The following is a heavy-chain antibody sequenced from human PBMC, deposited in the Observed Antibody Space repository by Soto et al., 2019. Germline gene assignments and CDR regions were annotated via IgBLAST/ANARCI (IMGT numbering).Heavy chain of an antibody. V-gene: IGHV3-13*05. Sequence: EVQLVESGGGLVQPGGSLRLSCAASGFTFSSYDMHWVRQAPGKGLEWVSAIGTAGNPYYPGAVKGRFTISRENAKNSLFLKMNSLRARDTAVYYCARACSSTSCYTSRGMDVWGQGTTVTVSS. D-gene: IGHD2-2*02. CDR1: GFTFSSYD. CDR3: ARACSSTSCYTSRGMDV. J-gene: IGHJ6*02. CDR2: IGTAGNP.